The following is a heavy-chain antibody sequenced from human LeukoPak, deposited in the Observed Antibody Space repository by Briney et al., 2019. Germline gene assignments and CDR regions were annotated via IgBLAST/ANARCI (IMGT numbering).Heavy chain of an antibody. CDR1: GYTFTSYY. J-gene: IGHJ6*03. Sequence: ASVKVSCKASGYTFTSYYMHWVRQAPGQGLEWMGIINPSGGSTSYAQKFQGRVTMTRDMSTSTVYMELSSLRSEDTAVYYCARDYGCSGGSCYSPPYYYYYMDVWGKGTTVTVSS. CDR2: INPSGGST. CDR3: ARDYGCSGGSCYSPPYYYYYMDV. D-gene: IGHD2-15*01. V-gene: IGHV1-46*01.